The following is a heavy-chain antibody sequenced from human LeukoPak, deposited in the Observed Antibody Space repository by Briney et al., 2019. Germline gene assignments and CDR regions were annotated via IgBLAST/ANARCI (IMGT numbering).Heavy chain of an antibody. Sequence: GGSLRFSCAASGFNFDDYAMHWVRQAPGNGLEWVSGISWNSGSIGYADSVRGRFTISRDNAKNSLYLQMNSLRAEDTALYSCARDEGIAPASSIDCWGHGTLVTVSS. CDR1: GFNFDDYA. CDR2: ISWNSGSI. D-gene: IGHD6-13*01. CDR3: ARDEGIAPASSIDC. J-gene: IGHJ4*01. V-gene: IGHV3-9*01.